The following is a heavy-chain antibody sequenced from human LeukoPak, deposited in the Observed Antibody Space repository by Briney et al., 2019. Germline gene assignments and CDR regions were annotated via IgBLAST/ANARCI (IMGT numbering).Heavy chain of an antibody. CDR3: VFSVAGTSNFF. V-gene: IGHV4-39*07. Sequence: PSETLSLTCTVSEGSISSTTYYWGWIRQPPGKGLEWIGSLNYDGATHHNPSLKSRVTLSIDTTKNQFSLKVNSVTAADTVVYYCVFSVAGTSNFFWGQGTLVTVSS. J-gene: IGHJ4*02. CDR1: EGSISSTTYY. D-gene: IGHD6-19*01. CDR2: LNYDGAT.